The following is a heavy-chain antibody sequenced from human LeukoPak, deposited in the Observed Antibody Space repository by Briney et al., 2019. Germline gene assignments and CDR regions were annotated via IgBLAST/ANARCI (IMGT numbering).Heavy chain of an antibody. V-gene: IGHV3-9*01. CDR3: ARDFGYYGSGSYPDYFDY. J-gene: IGHJ4*02. D-gene: IGHD3-10*01. Sequence: GGSLRLSCAASGFTFDDYAMHWVRQAPGKGLEWVSGISWNSGSRGYADSVKGRFTISRDNAKNSLYLQMNSLRAEDTAVYYCARDFGYYGSGSYPDYFDYWGQGTLVTVSS. CDR2: ISWNSGSR. CDR1: GFTFDDYA.